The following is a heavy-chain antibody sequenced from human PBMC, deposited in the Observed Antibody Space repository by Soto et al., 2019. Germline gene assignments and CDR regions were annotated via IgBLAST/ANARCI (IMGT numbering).Heavy chain of an antibody. CDR3: ARGLGGEFDP. CDR2: INHSGST. CDR1: GGSFSGYY. V-gene: IGHV4-34*01. J-gene: IGHJ5*02. Sequence: SETLSLTCAVYGGSFSGYYWSWIRQPPGKGLEGSGEINHSGSTNYNPSLKSRVTISVDTSKNQFSLKLSSVTAADTAVYYCARGLGGEFDPWGQGTLVTVS. D-gene: IGHD3-16*01.